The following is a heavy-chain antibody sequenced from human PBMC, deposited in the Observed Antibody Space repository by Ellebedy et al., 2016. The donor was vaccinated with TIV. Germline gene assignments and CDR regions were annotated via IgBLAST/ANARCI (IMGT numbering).Heavy chain of an antibody. D-gene: IGHD1-26*01. CDR1: GGSISSGDYY. CDR2: IYYSGST. V-gene: IGHV4-30-4*01. J-gene: IGHJ4*02. Sequence: SETLSLTXTVSGGSISSGDYYWSWIRQPPGKGLEWIGYIYYSGSTYYNPSLKSRVTISVDTSKNQFSLKLSSVTAADTAVYYCARVGEELGFDYWGQGTLVTVSS. CDR3: ARVGEELGFDY.